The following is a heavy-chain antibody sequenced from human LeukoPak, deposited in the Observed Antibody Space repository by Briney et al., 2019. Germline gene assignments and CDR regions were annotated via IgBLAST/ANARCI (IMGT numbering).Heavy chain of an antibody. CDR1: GFTFSSYS. V-gene: IGHV3-48*01. D-gene: IGHD4-17*01. J-gene: IGHJ5*02. CDR2: ISRSSSTI. CDR3: ARDKGDYPEENWFDP. Sequence: GGSLRLSCAASGFTFSSYSMNWVRQAPGKGLEWVSYISRSSSTISYADSVKGRFTISRDNAKNSLYLQMNSLRAEDTAVYYCARDKGDYPEENWFDPWGQGTLVTVSS.